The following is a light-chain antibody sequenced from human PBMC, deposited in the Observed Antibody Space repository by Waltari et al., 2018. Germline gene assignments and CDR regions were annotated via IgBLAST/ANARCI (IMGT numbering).Light chain of an antibody. CDR1: NSNIENNR. CDR3: GTWDSSLSAGV. CDR2: DND. V-gene: IGLV1-51*01. Sequence: QSVLTQPPSVSAAPGQKVTISCSGSNSNIENNRVFWYQQLPGTAPKLLIYDNDKRPPGIPDRFSGSKSGTSATLGITGLQTGDEADYYCGTWDSSLSAGVFGGRTKLTVL. J-gene: IGLJ3*02.